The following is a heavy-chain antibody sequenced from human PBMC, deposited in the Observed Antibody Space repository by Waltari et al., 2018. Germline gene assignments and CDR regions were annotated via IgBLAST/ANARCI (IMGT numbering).Heavy chain of an antibody. CDR2: ISGDGGST. V-gene: IGHV3-43*02. CDR3: AKDLVSSSWYENYYYYGMDV. D-gene: IGHD6-13*01. CDR1: GFTFDDYA. Sequence: EVQLVESGGGVVQPGGSLRLSCAASGFTFDDYAMPWVRNAPGKGLEWVCLISGDGGSTYYADSVKGRFTISRDNSKNSLYLQMNSLRTEDTALYYCAKDLVSSSWYENYYYYGMDVWGQGTTVTVSS. J-gene: IGHJ6*02.